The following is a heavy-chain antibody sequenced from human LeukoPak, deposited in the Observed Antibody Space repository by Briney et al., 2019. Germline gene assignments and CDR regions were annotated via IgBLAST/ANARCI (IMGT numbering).Heavy chain of an antibody. CDR2: FDPEDGET. CDR1: GYTFTSYY. CDR3: ATGRINSGSYYFDY. J-gene: IGHJ4*02. D-gene: IGHD1-26*01. V-gene: IGHV1-24*01. Sequence: ASVKVSCKASGYTFTSYYMHWVRQAPGKGLEWMGGFDPEDGETIYAQKFQGRVTMTEDTSTDTAYMELSSLRSEDTAVYYCATGRINSGSYYFDYWGQGTLVTVSS.